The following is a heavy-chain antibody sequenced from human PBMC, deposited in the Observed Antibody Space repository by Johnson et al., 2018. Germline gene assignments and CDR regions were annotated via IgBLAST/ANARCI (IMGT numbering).Heavy chain of an antibody. CDR2: ISYDGRLK. D-gene: IGHD3-3*01. J-gene: IGHJ4*02. CDR1: GFTFSSYG. CDR3: TKDRGGLQTLRFLEWLFDY. V-gene: IGHV3-30*18. Sequence: QVQLVQSGGGVVQPGRSLRLSCAASGFTFSSYGMYWVRQAPGKGLEWVATISYDGRLKDYVDSVKGRFTISRDNSNNTLYLQMTSLRAEDTAIYYCTKDRGGLQTLRFLEWLFDYWGQGTLVTVSS.